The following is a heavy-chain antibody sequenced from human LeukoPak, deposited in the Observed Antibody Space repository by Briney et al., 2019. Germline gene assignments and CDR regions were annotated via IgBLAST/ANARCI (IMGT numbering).Heavy chain of an antibody. J-gene: IGHJ4*02. CDR3: ASLSR. Sequence: TGGSLRLSCAASGFTFSSYAMHWVRQAPGKGLEWVAVISYDGSNKYYADSVKGRFTISRDNSKNTLYLQMNSLRAEDTAVYYCASLSRWGQGTLVTVSS. CDR1: GFTFSSYA. V-gene: IGHV3-30-3*01. CDR2: ISYDGSNK.